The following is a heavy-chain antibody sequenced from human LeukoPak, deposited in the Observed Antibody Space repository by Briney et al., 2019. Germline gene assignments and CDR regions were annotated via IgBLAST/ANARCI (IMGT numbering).Heavy chain of an antibody. D-gene: IGHD3-16*02. V-gene: IGHV3-66*02. CDR2: IYSGGST. CDR1: GFTVSSTY. CDR3: ARDRKIPSD. Sequence: GGSLRLSCAASGFTVSSTYMSWVRQAPGKGLEWVSDIYSGGSTYYADSVKGRFTISRDNSKNTLYLQMNSLRAEDTAVCYCARDRKIPSDWGQGTLVTVSS. J-gene: IGHJ4*02.